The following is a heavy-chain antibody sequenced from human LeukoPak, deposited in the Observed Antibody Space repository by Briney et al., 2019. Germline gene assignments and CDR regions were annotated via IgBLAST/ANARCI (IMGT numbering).Heavy chain of an antibody. J-gene: IGHJ5*01. V-gene: IGHV4-4*07. CDR3: VRDLGRFDS. CDR1: GGSISGYN. Sequence: SETLSLTCTVSGGSISGYNWSWIRQPAGKGLEWIGRIYSSGSTNYNPSLKSRVTMSVDTSKNQFSLRVTSVTAADTAVYFCVRDLGRFDSWGQGALVTVSS. CDR2: IYSSGST.